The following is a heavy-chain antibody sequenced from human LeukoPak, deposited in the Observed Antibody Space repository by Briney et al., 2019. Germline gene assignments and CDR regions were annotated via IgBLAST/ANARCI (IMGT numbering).Heavy chain of an antibody. Sequence: GGSLRLSCAASGFTFNSYGMHWVRQAPGKGLEWVAVISYDGSNKYYADSVKGRFTISRNNSKNTLYLQMNSLRAEDTAVYYCAKGLYGDFPANDAFDIWGQGTMVTVSS. J-gene: IGHJ3*02. CDR2: ISYDGSNK. CDR3: AKGLYGDFPANDAFDI. V-gene: IGHV3-30*18. CDR1: GFTFNSYG. D-gene: IGHD4-17*01.